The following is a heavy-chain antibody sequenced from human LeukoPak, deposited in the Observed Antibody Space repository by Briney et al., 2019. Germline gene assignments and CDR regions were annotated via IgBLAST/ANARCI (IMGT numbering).Heavy chain of an antibody. CDR1: GGSISSYF. CDR3: ARSGGSSSGSLGLWYSDI. J-gene: IGHJ3*02. Sequence: SETLSLTCTVSGGSISSYFWTWIRQPAGRGLEWIGHIYSSGSFKYNPSLKSRVTMSIDTSKNQLSLKPNSVTAADTAVYYCARSGGSSSGSLGLWYSDIWGQGTMVTVSS. V-gene: IGHV4-4*07. CDR2: IYSSGSF. D-gene: IGHD6-19*01.